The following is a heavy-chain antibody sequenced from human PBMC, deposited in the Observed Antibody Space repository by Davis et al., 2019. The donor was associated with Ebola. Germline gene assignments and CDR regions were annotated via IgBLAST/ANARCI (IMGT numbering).Heavy chain of an antibody. D-gene: IGHD6-19*01. CDR3: ARDLWTSGGVDAFDI. CDR2: INSVGRT. CDR1: GFSVRTND. Sequence: GGSLRLSCAASGFSVRTNDMNWVRQAPGKGLEWVSVINSVGRTYYADSVKGRFTISRDDSKNTLNLQMNSLRGEDTALYYCARDLWTSGGVDAFDIWGQGTMVTVSS. V-gene: IGHV3-53*01. J-gene: IGHJ3*02.